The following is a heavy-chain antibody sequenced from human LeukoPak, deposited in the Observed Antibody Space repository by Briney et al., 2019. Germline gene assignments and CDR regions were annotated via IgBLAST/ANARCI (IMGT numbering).Heavy chain of an antibody. CDR1: GFTFSSYE. CDR3: ARDPDILGFDY. Sequence: GGSLRLSCAASGFTFSSYEMNWVRQAPGRGLEWVSYISSRGSTIYYADSVKGRFTISRDNAKNSLYLQMNSLRAEDTAVYYCARDPDILGFDYWGQGTLVTVSS. CDR2: ISSRGSTI. J-gene: IGHJ4*02. D-gene: IGHD3-9*01. V-gene: IGHV3-48*03.